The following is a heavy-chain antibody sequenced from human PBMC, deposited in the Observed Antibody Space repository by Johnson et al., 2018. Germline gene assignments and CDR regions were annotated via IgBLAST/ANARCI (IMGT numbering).Heavy chain of an antibody. CDR2: IPDAGNSK. CDR3: AKGGERGGSVYYYVDV. Sequence: QVQLLESGGGLVQXGGSXRLXCAASGFTFSNYAMSWVRQGPGRGLGRVAVIPDAGNSKVYAAAVKGRFPVSRDNSKYKRYLQMQSLKAADTAVYYCAKGGERGGSVYYYVDVWGKGTTVTVSS. CDR1: GFTFSNYA. D-gene: IGHD3-16*01. J-gene: IGHJ6*03. V-gene: IGHV3-30*18.